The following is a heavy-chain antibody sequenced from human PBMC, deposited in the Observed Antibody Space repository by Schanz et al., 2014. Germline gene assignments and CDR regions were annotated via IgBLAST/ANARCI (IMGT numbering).Heavy chain of an antibody. CDR3: AKGMGYCSGGTCYDYYYYGLDV. J-gene: IGHJ6*02. CDR2: ICSSGNTI. CDR1: GFTFSSYA. Sequence: QVQLVESGGGLVKPGGSLRLSCAASGFTFSSYAMTWVRQAPGKGLEWVSYICSSGNTIYYADSVKGRFTISRDNAKNSLYLQMNSLSADDTAVFYCAKGMGYCSGGTCYDYYYYGLDVWGQGTTVTVSS. D-gene: IGHD2-15*01. V-gene: IGHV3-11*01.